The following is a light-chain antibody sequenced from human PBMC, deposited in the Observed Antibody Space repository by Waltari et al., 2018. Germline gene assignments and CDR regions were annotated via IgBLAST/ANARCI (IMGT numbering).Light chain of an antibody. J-gene: IGKJ1*01. Sequence: DIQLTQSPSTVSASVEDRVTINCRASQDISTWLAWYQQKPESVPKLLFYKATKVSTLEGGVPPRFSGSGSGTEFTLTISSLQPDDFATYYCQQFDTYPWTFGQGTKVEIK. CDR2: KAT. V-gene: IGKV1-5*03. CDR3: QQFDTYPWT. CDR1: QDISTW.